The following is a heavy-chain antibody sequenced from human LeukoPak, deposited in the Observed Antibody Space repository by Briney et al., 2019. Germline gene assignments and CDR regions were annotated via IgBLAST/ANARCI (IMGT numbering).Heavy chain of an antibody. Sequence: PSETLSLTCTVSGGSITSSSYYWGWIRQPPGKGLEWIGTFYYSGSTNYNPSLKSRVTISVDTSKNQFSLKLSSVTAADTAVYYCAALLPSPGTAVAGTTEGVDYWGQGTLVTVSS. J-gene: IGHJ4*02. CDR3: AALLPSPGTAVAGTTEGVDY. D-gene: IGHD6-19*01. V-gene: IGHV4-39*07. CDR2: FYYSGST. CDR1: GGSITSSSYY.